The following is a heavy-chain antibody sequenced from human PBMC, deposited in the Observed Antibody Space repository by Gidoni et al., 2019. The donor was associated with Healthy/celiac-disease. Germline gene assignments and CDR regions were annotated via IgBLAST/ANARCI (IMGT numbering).Heavy chain of an antibody. J-gene: IGHJ4*02. D-gene: IGHD5-12*01. Sequence: EVQLLESGGGLVQPGGSLRLSCAASGFTFSSYAMSWVRQAPGKGLEWVSAISGSGGSTYYADSVKGRFTISRDNSKNTLYLQMNSLRAEDTAVYYCAKVQVVGYSGYDYFDYWGQGTLVTVSS. CDR2: ISGSGGST. CDR1: GFTFSSYA. V-gene: IGHV3-23*01. CDR3: AKVQVVGYSGYDYFDY.